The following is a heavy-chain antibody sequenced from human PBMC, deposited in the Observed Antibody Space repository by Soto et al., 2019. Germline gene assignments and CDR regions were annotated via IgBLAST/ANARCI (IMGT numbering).Heavy chain of an antibody. CDR1: GFTFSSYS. CDR2: MSRSRRTI. CDR3: ARDGRGYSGYDHAFDI. J-gene: IGHJ3*02. V-gene: IGHV3-48*02. D-gene: IGHD5-12*01. Sequence: PGGSMRLSCAASGFTFSSYSMNWVRHAPEKGLGWVSYMSRSRRTINYADSVKGGFTLSRDNPKNSLYMQMNSLRDEDTAVFYCARDGRGYSGYDHAFDIWGQGTMVTVSS.